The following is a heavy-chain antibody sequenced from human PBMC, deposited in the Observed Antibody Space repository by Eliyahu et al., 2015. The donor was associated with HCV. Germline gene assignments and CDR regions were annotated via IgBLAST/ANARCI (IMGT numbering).Heavy chain of an antibody. CDR3: ARGGGYCTGGVCQFDP. V-gene: IGHV1-69*01. J-gene: IGHJ5*02. CDR1: GGTFSSYA. CDR2: IIPIFGTA. D-gene: IGHD2-8*02. Sequence: EVKKPGSSVKVSCKASGGTFSSYAISWXRQAPGQGLEWMGGIIPIFGTANYAQKFQGRVTITADESTSTAYMELSSLRSEDTAVYYCARGGGYCTGGVCQFDPWGQGTLVTVSS.